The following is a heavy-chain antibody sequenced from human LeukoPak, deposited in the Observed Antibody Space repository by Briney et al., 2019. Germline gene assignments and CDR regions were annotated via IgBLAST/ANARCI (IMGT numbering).Heavy chain of an antibody. J-gene: IGHJ3*02. Sequence: GASVKVSCKASGYTFTSYGISWVRQAPGQGLEWMGWISAYNGNTNYAQKLQGRVTMTTDTSTSTAYMELRSLRSDDTAVYYCAASSIVVEPAATGAFDIWGQGTMVTVSS. V-gene: IGHV1-18*01. D-gene: IGHD2-2*01. CDR3: AASSIVVEPAATGAFDI. CDR1: GYTFTSYG. CDR2: ISAYNGNT.